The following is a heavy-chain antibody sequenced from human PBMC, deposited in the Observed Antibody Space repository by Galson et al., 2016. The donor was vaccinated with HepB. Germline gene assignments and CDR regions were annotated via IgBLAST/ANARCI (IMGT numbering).Heavy chain of an antibody. CDR3: ARDVFEENYNFDC. V-gene: IGHV3-48*02. J-gene: IGHJ4*02. Sequence: SLRLSCAASGFSISTYSMNWVRQAPGKGLEWVSYISSSSRTKYYADSVKGRFTISSDNAKNSLSLQMNSLRDEDTAVYYCARDVFEENYNFDCWGQGTLVTVSS. CDR1: GFSISTYS. D-gene: IGHD5-24*01. CDR2: ISSSSRTK.